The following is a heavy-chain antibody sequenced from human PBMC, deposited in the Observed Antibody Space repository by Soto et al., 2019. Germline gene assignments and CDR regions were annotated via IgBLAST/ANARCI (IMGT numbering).Heavy chain of an antibody. V-gene: IGHV4-30-4*01. Sequence: SENLAHTCTVSGAPISSGDYYWSWVRQAPGKGLEWVGYIYYSGSTYYNPSLKRRLDISLDVSKNQFSLRLSSVTAADTAVYFCATDRVERARVACCGKGTRGTVSS. CDR2: IYYSGST. D-gene: IGHD5-18*01. CDR3: ATDRVERARVAC. CDR1: GAPISSGDYY. J-gene: IGHJ4*01.